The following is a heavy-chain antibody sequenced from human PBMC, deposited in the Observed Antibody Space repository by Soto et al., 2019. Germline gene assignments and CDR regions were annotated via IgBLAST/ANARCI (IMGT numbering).Heavy chain of an antibody. J-gene: IGHJ5*02. Sequence: ASVKVSCKASGYPFTSYGISWVRQAPGQGLEWMGWISAYNGNTNYSQKLQGRVTMTTDKSTSTAYMELRRLRSDDTAVYYCARGRSHVWFDPWGQGTLVTVSS. CDR3: ARGRSHVWFDP. D-gene: IGHD1-26*01. CDR1: GYPFTSYG. V-gene: IGHV1-18*04. CDR2: ISAYNGNT.